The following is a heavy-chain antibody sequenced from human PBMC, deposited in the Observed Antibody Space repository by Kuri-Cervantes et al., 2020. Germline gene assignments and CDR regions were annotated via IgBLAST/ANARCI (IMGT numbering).Heavy chain of an antibody. CDR2: LSGSGGTT. J-gene: IGHJ6*02. V-gene: IGHV3-23*01. D-gene: IGHD1-26*01. Sequence: GESLKISCAASGFSFSTYAMTWVRQTPGRGLEWVSGLSGSGGTTYYADSVKGRFTISRDNSKNTLYLQMNSLRAEDTAVYYCARDHRKSGSYYYYGMDVWGQGTTVTVSS. CDR1: GFSFSTYA. CDR3: ARDHRKSGSYYYYGMDV.